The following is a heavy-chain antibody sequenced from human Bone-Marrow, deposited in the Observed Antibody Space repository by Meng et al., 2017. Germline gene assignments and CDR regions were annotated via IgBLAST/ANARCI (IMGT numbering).Heavy chain of an antibody. CDR2: IGGRRKSYAA. Sequence: GESLKISCAVSGVSFSDSDVHWVRQASGKGLEWVGRIGGRRKSYAAAYAAPVRGRFTISRDDSRNTAYLQMNSLKTEDSAVYYCTIYIRGHTWGQGTMVTVSS. CDR1: GVSFSDSD. J-gene: IGHJ3*02. V-gene: IGHV3-73*01. CDR3: TIYIRGHT. D-gene: IGHD6-19*01.